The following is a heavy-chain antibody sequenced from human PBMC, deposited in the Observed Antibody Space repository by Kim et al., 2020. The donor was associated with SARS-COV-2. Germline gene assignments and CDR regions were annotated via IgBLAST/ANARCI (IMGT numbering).Heavy chain of an antibody. Sequence: PSLKSRVTISVDTSKNQFSLKLSSVTAADTAVYYCARDIGYCSGGSCYGYWGQGTLVTVSS. D-gene: IGHD2-15*01. CDR3: ARDIGYCSGGSCYGY. V-gene: IGHV4-39*07. J-gene: IGHJ4*02.